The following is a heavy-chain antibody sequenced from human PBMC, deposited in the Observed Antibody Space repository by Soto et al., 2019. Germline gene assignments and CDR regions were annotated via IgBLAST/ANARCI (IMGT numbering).Heavy chain of an antibody. Sequence: GVSLSLSCATSGFNFSTFALSWVRQVPGRALEWVSTISGSGGSTYYADSVKGRFTISRDNSKNTLFLQMNSLRAEDTAVYYCAKDLRGRLSGYRRGMFVPRPFDYWGQGTLVTVSS. J-gene: IGHJ4*02. CDR1: GFNFSTFA. CDR3: AKDLRGRLSGYRRGMFVPRPFDY. D-gene: IGHD3-22*01. CDR2: ISGSGGST. V-gene: IGHV3-23*01.